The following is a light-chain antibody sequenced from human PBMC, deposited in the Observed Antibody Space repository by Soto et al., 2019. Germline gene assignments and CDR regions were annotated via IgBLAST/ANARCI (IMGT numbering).Light chain of an antibody. CDR1: QSVSSD. J-gene: IGKJ4*01. V-gene: IGKV3-15*01. CDR2: GAS. CDR3: QHYNNWPLT. Sequence: EIVMTQSPATLSVSPGERATLSCRASQSVSSDLAWYQQRPGQAPRLLIYGASTRATGIPARFSGSGSGTEFTLTISSLQSEDFAVYYCQHYNNWPLTFGGGTEVELK.